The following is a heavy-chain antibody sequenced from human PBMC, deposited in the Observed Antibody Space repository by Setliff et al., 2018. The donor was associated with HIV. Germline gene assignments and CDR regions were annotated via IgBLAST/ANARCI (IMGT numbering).Heavy chain of an antibody. J-gene: IGHJ1*01. V-gene: IGHV3-74*01. CDR3: AQAQTSVSGSYYQYLQH. D-gene: IGHD3-10*01. CDR2: ISTDGSST. Sequence: GGSLRLSCAASGFTFSSYWMHWVRQAPGKGLVWVSRISTDGSSTSYADSVKGRCTISRDNAKNTLYLRMNSLRAEDTAVYFCAQAQTSVSGSYYQYLQHWGQGTLVTVSS. CDR1: GFTFSSYW.